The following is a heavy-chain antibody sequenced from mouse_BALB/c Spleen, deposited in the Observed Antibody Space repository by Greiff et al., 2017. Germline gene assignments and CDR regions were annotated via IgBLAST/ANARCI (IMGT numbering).Heavy chain of an antibody. CDR3: TRDRGNYDYFDY. V-gene: IGHV5-6-4*01. Sequence: EVQVVESGGGLVKPGGSLKLSCAASGFTFSSYTMSWVRQTPEKRLEWVATISSGGSYTYYPDSVKGRFTISRDTAKNTLYLQMSSLKSEDTAMYYCTRDRGNYDYFDYWGQGTTLTVSS. CDR2: ISSGGSYT. D-gene: IGHD2-1*01. CDR1: GFTFSSYT. J-gene: IGHJ2*01.